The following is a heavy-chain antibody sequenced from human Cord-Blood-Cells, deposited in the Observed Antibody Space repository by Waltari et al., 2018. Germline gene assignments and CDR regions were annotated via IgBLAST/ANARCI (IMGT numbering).Heavy chain of an antibody. CDR3: ARTLGGSYYAFDI. CDR1: GVSISSSSYY. J-gene: IGHJ3*02. D-gene: IGHD1-26*01. Sequence: QLQLQESGPGLVKPSETLSLTCTVSGVSISSSSYYWGWIRQPPGKGLEWIGSIYYSGSTYYNPSLKSRVTISVDTSKNQFSLKLSSVTAADTAVYYCARTLGGSYYAFDIWGQGTMVTVSS. V-gene: IGHV4-39*01. CDR2: IYYSGST.